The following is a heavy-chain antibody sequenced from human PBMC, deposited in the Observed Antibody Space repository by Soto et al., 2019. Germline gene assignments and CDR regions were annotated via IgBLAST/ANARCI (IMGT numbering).Heavy chain of an antibody. D-gene: IGHD3-10*01. CDR1: GGSFSGYY. J-gene: IGHJ6*03. Sequence: QVQLQQWGAGLLKPSETLSLTCAVYGGSFSGYYWSWIRQPPGKGLEWIGEINHSGSTNYNPSLKSRVTISVDTSKNQFSLKLSSVTAADTAVYYCARVIYYGSGSYYYYYYVDVWGKGTTVTVSS. CDR2: INHSGST. V-gene: IGHV4-34*01. CDR3: ARVIYYGSGSYYYYYYVDV.